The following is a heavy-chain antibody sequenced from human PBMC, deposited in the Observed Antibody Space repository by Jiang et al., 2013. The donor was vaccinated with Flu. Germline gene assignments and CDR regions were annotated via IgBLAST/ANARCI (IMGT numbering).Heavy chain of an antibody. CDR1: GITLSAYW. Sequence: QLVESGGGLVXPGGSLRLSCVGSGITLSAYWMTWVRQAPGKGLEWLANIKEDGSETYYVDSVKGRFTISRDNARNSLYLQLNSLTEEDTAIFYCTSTNVAAAGLFWGQGTLVTVSS. CDR3: TSTNVAAAGLF. CDR2: IKEDGSET. J-gene: IGHJ1*01. V-gene: IGHV3-7*01. D-gene: IGHD6-13*01.